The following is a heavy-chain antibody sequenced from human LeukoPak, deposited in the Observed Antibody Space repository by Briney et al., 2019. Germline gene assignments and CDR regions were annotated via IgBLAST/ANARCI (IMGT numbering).Heavy chain of an antibody. J-gene: IGHJ4*02. V-gene: IGHV5-51*01. Sequence: GESLKISCKGSGYTFTTYWIAWVRQMPGKGLEWMGIIYPGDSNTKYSPSFQGQVTISADRSIFTAYLQWSNVKASDTAMYYYARQKWELSSPFDYWGQGTLVTVSS. CDR1: GYTFTTYW. CDR3: ARQKWELSSPFDY. D-gene: IGHD1-26*01. CDR2: IYPGDSNT.